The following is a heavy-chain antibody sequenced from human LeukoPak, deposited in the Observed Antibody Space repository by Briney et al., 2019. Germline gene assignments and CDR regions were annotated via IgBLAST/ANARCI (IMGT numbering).Heavy chain of an antibody. Sequence: GGSLRLSCAASGFTFSSYAMSWVRQAPGKGLEWVSYISGSGGSTYYADSVKGRFTIPRDNSKNTLYLQMNSLRAEDTAIYYCAKVHRAYDYDSGSYYDSGFDYWGQGTLVTVSS. V-gene: IGHV3-23*01. CDR1: GFTFSSYA. CDR3: AKVHRAYDYDSGSYYDSGFDY. CDR2: ISGSGGST. D-gene: IGHD3-10*01. J-gene: IGHJ4*02.